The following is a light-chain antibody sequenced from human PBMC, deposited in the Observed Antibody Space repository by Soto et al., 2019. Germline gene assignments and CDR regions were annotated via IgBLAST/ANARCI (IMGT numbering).Light chain of an antibody. CDR3: AAWDDSLNGWV. CDR1: SYNIGSNT. CDR2: SNN. V-gene: IGLV1-44*01. J-gene: IGLJ3*02. Sequence: QSVLTQPPSASGTPGQRVTISCSGSSYNIGSNTGNWYQQLPGTAPKLLIYSNNQRPSGVPDRFSGSKSGTSASLAISGLQSEDEADYYCAAWDDSLNGWVFGGGTKLT.